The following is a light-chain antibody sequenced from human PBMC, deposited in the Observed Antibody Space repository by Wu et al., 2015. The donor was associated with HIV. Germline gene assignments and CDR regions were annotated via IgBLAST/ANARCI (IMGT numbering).Light chain of an antibody. CDR2: AAS. V-gene: IGKV1-NL1*01. Sequence: DIQMTQSPSSLSASVGDRVTITCRASQGMSNSLAWYQQKPGKAPKLLLYAASRLESGVPSRFTGSGSGTDYTLTISSLQPEDFATYYYQQYYSTPPTFGQGTKVEIK. J-gene: IGKJ1*01. CDR3: QQYYSTPPT. CDR1: QGMSNS.